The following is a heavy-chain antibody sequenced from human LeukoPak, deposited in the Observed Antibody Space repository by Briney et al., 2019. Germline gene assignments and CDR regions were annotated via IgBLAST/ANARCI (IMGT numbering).Heavy chain of an antibody. J-gene: IGHJ4*02. CDR1: GFTFSSYA. D-gene: IGHD3-3*01. Sequence: PGGSLRLSCAASGFTFSSYAMSWVRQAPGKGLEWVSAISGSGGSTYYADSVRGRFTISRDNSKNTLYLQMNSLRAEDTAVYYCARDYDFHASPFDYWGQGTLVTVSS. CDR3: ARDYDFHASPFDY. V-gene: IGHV3-23*01. CDR2: ISGSGGST.